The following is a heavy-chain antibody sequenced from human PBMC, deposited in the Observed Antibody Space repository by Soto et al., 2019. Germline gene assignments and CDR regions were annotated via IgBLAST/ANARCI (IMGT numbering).Heavy chain of an antibody. CDR2: IYPGDSDT. J-gene: IGHJ4*02. Sequence: PGESLKISCTGSGYSFSTYWIAWVRQMPGKGLEWLGIIYPGDSDTSYSPSFQGQVTISAVASTKSAYLQWSSLNASDDAIYYCARLPQFLWFGALTSHAYYFNSGGAGKRVTVSA. V-gene: IGHV5-51*01. D-gene: IGHD3-10*01. CDR1: GYSFSTYW. CDR3: ARLPQFLWFGALTSHAYYFNS.